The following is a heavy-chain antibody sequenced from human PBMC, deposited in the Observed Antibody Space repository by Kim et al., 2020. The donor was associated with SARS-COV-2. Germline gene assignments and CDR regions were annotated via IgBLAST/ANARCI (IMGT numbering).Heavy chain of an antibody. CDR2: INSDGSST. CDR3: ARDQDYGLYYYYGMDV. CDR1: GFTFSSYW. J-gene: IGHJ6*02. Sequence: GGSLRLSCAASGFTFSSYWMHWVRQAPGKGLVWVSRINSDGSSTSYADSVKGRFTISRDNDKNTLYLQMNSLRAEDTAVYYCARDQDYGLYYYYGMDVWGQGTTATVSS. D-gene: IGHD4-17*01. V-gene: IGHV3-74*01.